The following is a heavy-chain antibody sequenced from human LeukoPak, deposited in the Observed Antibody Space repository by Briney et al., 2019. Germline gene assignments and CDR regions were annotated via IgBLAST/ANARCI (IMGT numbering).Heavy chain of an antibody. Sequence: GGSLRLSCAASGFTFSDYYMSWIRQAPGKGLEWVSAISGSGGTTYYADSVKGRFTISRDNSKNTPYLQITSLRAEDTGVYYCAKDHLPGIVVADRDYWGQGTLVTVSS. CDR1: GFTFSDYY. CDR3: AKDHLPGIVVADRDY. J-gene: IGHJ4*02. CDR2: ISGSGGTT. V-gene: IGHV3-23*01. D-gene: IGHD6-19*01.